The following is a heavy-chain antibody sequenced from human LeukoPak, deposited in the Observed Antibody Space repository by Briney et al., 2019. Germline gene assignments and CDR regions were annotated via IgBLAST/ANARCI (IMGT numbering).Heavy chain of an antibody. V-gene: IGHV3-23*01. J-gene: IGHJ6*03. D-gene: IGHD6-19*01. CDR1: GFTFSSYA. Sequence: PGGSLRLSCAASGFTFSSYAMSWVRQAPGKGLEWVSAISGSGGSTYYADSVKGRFTISRDNFKNTLYLQMNSLRAEDTAVYYCAKVLKLTQWPVLDYYYYYMDVWGKGTTVTVSS. CDR3: AKVLKLTQWPVLDYYYYYMDV. CDR2: ISGSGGST.